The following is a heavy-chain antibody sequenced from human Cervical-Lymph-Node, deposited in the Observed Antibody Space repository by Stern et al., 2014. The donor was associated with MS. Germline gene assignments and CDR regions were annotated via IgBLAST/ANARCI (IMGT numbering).Heavy chain of an antibody. CDR3: ARERPGGSSLF. Sequence: EVQLLESGGGLVKPGGSLRLSCAGSGFTFSDHTMNWVRQAPGKGLEWVSSISSRGKKIFYADSLKGRFTISRDNARNSVYLQMNSLRAEDTAVYYCARERPGGSSLFWGQGTLVIVSS. V-gene: IGHV3-21*01. D-gene: IGHD3-16*01. CDR1: GFTFSDHT. J-gene: IGHJ4*02. CDR2: ISSRGKKI.